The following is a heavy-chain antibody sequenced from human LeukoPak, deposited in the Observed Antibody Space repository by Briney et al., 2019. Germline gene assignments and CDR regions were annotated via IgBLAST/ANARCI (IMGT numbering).Heavy chain of an antibody. D-gene: IGHD1-1*01. CDR2: ISYDESSK. V-gene: IGHV3-30*03. CDR3: ARVGQL. Sequence: GGSLRLSCAASGFTLSSNGMHWVRQAPGKGLEWVAFISYDESSKYYADSVKGRFTVSRDNSKNTLYLQMNSLRTEDTAVYYCARVGQLWGQGTLVTVSS. CDR1: GFTLSSNG. J-gene: IGHJ4*02.